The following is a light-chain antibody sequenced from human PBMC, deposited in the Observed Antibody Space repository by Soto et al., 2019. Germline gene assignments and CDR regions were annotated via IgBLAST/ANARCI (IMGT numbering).Light chain of an antibody. J-gene: IGKJ4*01. CDR1: QGISNY. CDR3: HQYNSLPLT. Sequence: DIQMTQSPSSLSASVGDRVTITCRASQGISNYLGWLQQKPGQAPKSLIYSASSLQSGVPSKFRGSGSGTDFTLTSSSLQPEDSATYYCHQYNSLPLTFGGGTKGEI. V-gene: IGKV1-16*02. CDR2: SAS.